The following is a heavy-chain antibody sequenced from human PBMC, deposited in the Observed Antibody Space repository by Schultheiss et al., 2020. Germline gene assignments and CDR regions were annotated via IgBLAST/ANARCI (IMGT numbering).Heavy chain of an antibody. D-gene: IGHD3-10*01. CDR1: GGSISSSSYY. J-gene: IGHJ5*02. Sequence: SETLSLTCTVSGGSISSSSYYWGWIRQPPGKGLEWIGSIYYSGSTYYNPSLKSRVTISVDTSKNQFSLKLSSVTAADTAVYYCARHAVLLWFGELSEGWFDPWGQGTLVNVYS. CDR2: IYYSGST. V-gene: IGHV4-39*01. CDR3: ARHAVLLWFGELSEGWFDP.